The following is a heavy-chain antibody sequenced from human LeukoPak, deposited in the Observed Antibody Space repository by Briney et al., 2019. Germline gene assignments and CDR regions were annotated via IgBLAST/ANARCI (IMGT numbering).Heavy chain of an antibody. D-gene: IGHD6-13*01. CDR3: AKDRGSSWHNDAFDI. CDR1: GFTVSSNY. Sequence: PGGSLRLSCAASGFTVSSNYMSWVRQAPGKGLEWVSVIYSGGSTYYADSVKGRFTISRDNSKNTLYLQMNSLRAEDTAVYYCAKDRGSSWHNDAFDIWGQGTMVTVSS. CDR2: IYSGGST. V-gene: IGHV3-53*01. J-gene: IGHJ3*02.